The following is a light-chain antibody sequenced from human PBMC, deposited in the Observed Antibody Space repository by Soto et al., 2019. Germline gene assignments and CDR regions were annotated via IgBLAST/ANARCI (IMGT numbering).Light chain of an antibody. J-gene: IGKJ1*01. Sequence: DIVMTQSPDSLAVSLGERATINCKSSQSVLYSSNNKNYLTWYQQKPGQPPKLLIYWASTRESGVPDRFSGNGSGTDFTLSISSLQAEDVATYSCQQYYTSPPTFGQGTKVEIK. CDR1: QSVLYSSNNKNY. CDR3: QQYYTSPPT. V-gene: IGKV4-1*01. CDR2: WAS.